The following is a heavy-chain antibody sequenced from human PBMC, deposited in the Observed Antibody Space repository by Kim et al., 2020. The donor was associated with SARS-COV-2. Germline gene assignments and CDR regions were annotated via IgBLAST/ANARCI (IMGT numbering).Heavy chain of an antibody. Sequence: SETLSLTCAVYGGSFSGYYWSWIRQPPGKGLEWIGEINHSGSTNYNPSLKSRVTISVDTSKNQFSLKLSSVTAADTAVYYCAREKAGYSSSPVDYWGQGTLVTVSS. CDR1: GGSFSGYY. J-gene: IGHJ4*02. CDR3: AREKAGYSSSPVDY. CDR2: INHSGST. D-gene: IGHD6-6*01. V-gene: IGHV4-34*01.